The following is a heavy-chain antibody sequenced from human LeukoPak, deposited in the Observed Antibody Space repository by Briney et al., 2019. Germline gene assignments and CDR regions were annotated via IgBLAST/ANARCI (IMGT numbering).Heavy chain of an antibody. CDR3: ARDAGYSYGLGYGIDY. V-gene: IGHV3-48*03. Sequence: GGSLRLSCAASGFTFSSYEMNWVRQAPGKGLEWVSYISTSGSTIYYADSVKGRFTMSRDNAKKSLHLQMNSLRAEDTAIYYCARDAGYSYGLGYGIDYWGQGTLVTVSS. D-gene: IGHD5-18*01. J-gene: IGHJ4*02. CDR2: ISTSGSTI. CDR1: GFTFSSYE.